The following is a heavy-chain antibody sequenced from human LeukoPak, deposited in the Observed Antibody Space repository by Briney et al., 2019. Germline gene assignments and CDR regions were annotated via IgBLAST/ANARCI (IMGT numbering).Heavy chain of an antibody. CDR3: ASDFHSIAVAGY. CDR2: ISYDGTNK. CDR1: GFTFSTYA. D-gene: IGHD6-19*01. V-gene: IGHV3-30*04. J-gene: IGHJ4*02. Sequence: GGSLRLSCAASGFTFSTYAMHWVRQAPGQGLEWLTIISYDGTNKYYADSVKGQFTISRDNSKNTLYLQMNSLRPEDTAVYYCASDFHSIAVAGYWGQGTLVTVSS.